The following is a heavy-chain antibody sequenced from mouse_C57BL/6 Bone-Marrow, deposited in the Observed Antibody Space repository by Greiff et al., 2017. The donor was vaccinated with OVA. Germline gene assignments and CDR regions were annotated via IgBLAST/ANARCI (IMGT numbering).Heavy chain of an antibody. J-gene: IGHJ1*03. CDR1: GFSLSTSGMG. D-gene: IGHD1-1*01. Sequence: QVTLKECGPGILQSSQTLSLTCSFSGFSLSTSGMGVSWIRQPSGKGLEWLAHIYWDDDKRYNPSLKSRLTISKDTSRNQVFLKITSVDTADTATYYCARSITTVVPNWYFDVWGTGTTVTVSS. CDR3: ARSITTVVPNWYFDV. V-gene: IGHV8-12*01. CDR2: IYWDDDK.